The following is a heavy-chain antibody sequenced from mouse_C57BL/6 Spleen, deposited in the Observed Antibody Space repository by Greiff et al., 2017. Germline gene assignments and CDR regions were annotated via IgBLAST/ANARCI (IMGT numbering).Heavy chain of an antibody. CDR1: GYTFTSYG. CDR2: LYPRSGNT. CDR3: GDYDDDYYAMGY. V-gene: IGHV1-81*01. D-gene: IGHD2-4*01. J-gene: IGHJ4*01. Sequence: QVQLQQSGAELARPGASVQLSCTASGYTFTSYGISWVKQRTGQGLEWIGELYPRSGNTYYNEKFKGKATLTADKSSSTAYMELRSLSSEDSAVYFGGDYDDDYYAMGYWGQGTSVTVST.